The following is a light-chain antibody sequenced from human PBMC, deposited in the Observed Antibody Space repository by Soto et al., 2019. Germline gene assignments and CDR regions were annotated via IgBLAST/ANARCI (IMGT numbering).Light chain of an antibody. J-gene: IGKJ1*01. V-gene: IGKV1-39*01. CDR3: QQSYSCSLA. CDR1: QSISNR. Sequence: DVQMTQSPSFLSASEGDRVTLTCRTSQSISNRLTWYQVRPGQAPKLLVFDASIFQSGVSSRFSGSGSGTEFTLTISSLQSEDFASYFCQQSYSCSLAFGQGTKVELK. CDR2: DAS.